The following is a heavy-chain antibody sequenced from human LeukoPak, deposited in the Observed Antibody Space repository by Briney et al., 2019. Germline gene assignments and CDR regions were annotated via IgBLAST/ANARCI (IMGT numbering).Heavy chain of an antibody. J-gene: IGHJ5*02. CDR2: ISANDGST. CDR3: ARGVVVHYTWFDP. V-gene: IGHV1-18*01. D-gene: IGHD2-2*01. Sequence: ASVKVSCKASGYRFMSYGISWVRQAPGQGLEWMGWISANDGSTNYTQNFQGRVTMTTDTSTSTAYIEIRNLRSDDTAVYYCARGVVVHYTWFDPWGQGTLVTVSS. CDR1: GYRFMSYG.